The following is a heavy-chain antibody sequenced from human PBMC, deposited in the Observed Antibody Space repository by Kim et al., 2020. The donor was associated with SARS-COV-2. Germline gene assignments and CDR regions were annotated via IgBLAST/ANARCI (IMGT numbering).Heavy chain of an antibody. CDR2: ISYDGSNK. D-gene: IGHD3-3*01. V-gene: IGHV3-30-3*01. J-gene: IGHJ4*02. CDR3: ARGGFGVVIILDY. CDR1: GFTFSSYA. Sequence: GGSLRLSCAASGFTFSSYAMHWVRQAPGKGLEWVAVISYDGSNKYYADSVKGRFTISRDNSKNTLYLQMNSLRAEDTAVYYCARGGFGVVIILDYWGQGTLVTVSS.